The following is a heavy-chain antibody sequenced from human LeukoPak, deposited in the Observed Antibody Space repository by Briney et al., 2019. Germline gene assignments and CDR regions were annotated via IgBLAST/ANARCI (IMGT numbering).Heavy chain of an antibody. CDR2: IFYSGST. Sequence: SETLSLTCTVSGGSIRSFYWSWLRQPPGKGLEWIGYIFYSGSTNYNPSLKSRVTISVDTSKNQFSLKLSYVTAADTAVYYCARHGSGYYFFDYWGQGTLVTVSS. V-gene: IGHV4-59*08. J-gene: IGHJ4*02. CDR1: GGSIRSFY. D-gene: IGHD3-3*01. CDR3: ARHGSGYYFFDY.